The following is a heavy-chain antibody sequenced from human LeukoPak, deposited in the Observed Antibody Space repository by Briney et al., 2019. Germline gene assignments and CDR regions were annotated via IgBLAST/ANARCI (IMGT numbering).Heavy chain of an antibody. CDR3: ARAEVTTNWFDP. V-gene: IGHV4-30-4*06. CDR2: IYYSGTT. J-gene: IGHJ5*02. Sequence: XRSGDYXXGWIRQHAGRGXXXIVYIYYSGTTYYNPSLNPRVTISVATSKNQFSLKLSSLTAADTAVYYCARAEVTTNWFDPWGQGTLVTVSS. CDR1: XRSGDYX. D-gene: IGHD4-17*01.